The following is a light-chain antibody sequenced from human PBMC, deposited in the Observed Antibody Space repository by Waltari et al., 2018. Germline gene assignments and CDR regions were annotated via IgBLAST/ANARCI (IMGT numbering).Light chain of an antibody. J-gene: IGLJ2*01. CDR3: SSYTSDATHVL. Sequence: QSALTQPASVSGSPGQSITMSCTGTSTNLGSSALVSWYQQRPGKFPTLLLYEVTKRPSEISHRFSGSKSGNTASLTIAGLLPEDEADYYCSSYTSDATHVLFGGGTMLTVL. V-gene: IGLV2-23*02. CDR2: EVT. CDR1: STNLGSSAL.